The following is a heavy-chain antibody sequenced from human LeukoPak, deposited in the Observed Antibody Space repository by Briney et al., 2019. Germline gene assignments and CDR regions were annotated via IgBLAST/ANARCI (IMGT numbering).Heavy chain of an antibody. CDR1: GFTFSTYS. CDR2: ITRSSSAI. V-gene: IGHV3-48*02. Sequence: GGSLRLSCAASGFTFSTYSMNWVRQAPGKGLEWVSYITRSSSAIYYADSVKGRFTIPRDNAKNSLYLQVNNLRDEDTAVYYCARESSIDYWGQGTLVTVSS. J-gene: IGHJ4*02. CDR3: ARESSIDY.